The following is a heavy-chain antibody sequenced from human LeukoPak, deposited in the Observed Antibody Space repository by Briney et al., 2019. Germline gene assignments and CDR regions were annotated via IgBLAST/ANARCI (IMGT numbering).Heavy chain of an antibody. Sequence: ASVTVSCKASGYTFTSYGISWVRQAPGQGLEWMGWISAYNGNTNYAQKLQGRVTMTTDTSTSTAYMELRSLRSDDTAVYYCASLYSSGWYGAFDIWGQGTMVTVSS. J-gene: IGHJ3*02. CDR3: ASLYSSGWYGAFDI. V-gene: IGHV1-18*01. CDR2: ISAYNGNT. CDR1: GYTFTSYG. D-gene: IGHD6-19*01.